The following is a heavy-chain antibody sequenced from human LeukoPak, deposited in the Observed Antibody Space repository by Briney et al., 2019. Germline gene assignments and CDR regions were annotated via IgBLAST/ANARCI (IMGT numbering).Heavy chain of an antibody. CDR3: ARARRGYSNAFDI. J-gene: IGHJ3*02. CDR1: GGTFSSYA. CDR2: IIPILGIA. D-gene: IGHD2-15*01. V-gene: IGHV1-69*04. Sequence: SVKVSCKASGGTFSSYAISWVRQAPGQGLEWMGRIIPILGIANYAQKFQGRVTITADKSTSTAYMELSSLRSEDTAVYYCARARRGYSNAFDIWGQGTMVTVSS.